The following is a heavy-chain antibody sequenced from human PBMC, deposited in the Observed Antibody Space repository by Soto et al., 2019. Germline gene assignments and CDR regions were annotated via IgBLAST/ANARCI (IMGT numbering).Heavy chain of an antibody. V-gene: IGHV3-23*01. J-gene: IGHJ5*02. Sequence: EVQLLASGGGLVQPGGSLRLSCAASGFTFSSYAMSWVRQAPGKGLEWVSAISGSGGSTYYADSVKGRFTISRANSKDTLYLQMNTLRAEDTAVYYCATDHEYSRSCLSSHNWFDPWGQAKLVTVSS. CDR1: GFTFSSYA. D-gene: IGHD6-13*01. CDR2: ISGSGGST. CDR3: ATDHEYSRSCLSSHNWFDP.